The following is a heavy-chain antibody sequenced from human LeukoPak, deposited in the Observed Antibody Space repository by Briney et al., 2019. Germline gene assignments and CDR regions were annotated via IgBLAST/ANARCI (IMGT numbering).Heavy chain of an antibody. D-gene: IGHD3-16*01. CDR3: ATDRNYAFDN. V-gene: IGHV3-48*02. Sequence: PGESRRLSCAASGFTFSGYSMNWVRQAPGKGLEWLSYISSSTTNIKYADSVKGRFTISRDNAKTSLFLQMNSLRDEDTAVYYCATDRNYAFDNWGQGTLVTVSS. CDR2: ISSSTTNI. J-gene: IGHJ4*02. CDR1: GFTFSGYS.